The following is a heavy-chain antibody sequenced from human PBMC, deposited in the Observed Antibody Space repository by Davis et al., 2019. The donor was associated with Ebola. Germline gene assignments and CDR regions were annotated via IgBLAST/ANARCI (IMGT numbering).Heavy chain of an antibody. J-gene: IGHJ4*02. V-gene: IGHV1-2*06. Sequence: AASVKVSCKASGYTFTGYYMHWVRQAPGQGLEWMGRINPNSGGTNYAQKFQGRVTMTRNTSISTAYMELSSLRSEDTAVYYCARRSDILTGYYRGLGYWGQGTLVTVSS. CDR2: INPNSGGT. CDR3: ARRSDILTGYYRGLGY. CDR1: GYTFTGYY. D-gene: IGHD3-9*01.